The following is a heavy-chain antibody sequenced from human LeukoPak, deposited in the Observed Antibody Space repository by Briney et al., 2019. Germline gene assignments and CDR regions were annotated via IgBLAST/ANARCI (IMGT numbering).Heavy chain of an antibody. CDR2: IIPILGIA. CDR3: ARDLYYYDSSGYYRY. CDR1: GGTFSSYA. J-gene: IGHJ4*02. V-gene: IGHV1-69*04. Sequence: GASVKVSCKPSGGTFSSYAISWVRQAPGQGLAWMGRIIPILGIANYTQKSQGRVTIPADKPTRTAYVELSSLRSEDRAVYSCARDLYYYDSSGYYRYWGQGTLVTVSS. D-gene: IGHD3-22*01.